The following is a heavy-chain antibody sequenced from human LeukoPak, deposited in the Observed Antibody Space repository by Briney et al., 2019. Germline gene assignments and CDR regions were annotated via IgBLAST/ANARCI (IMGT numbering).Heavy chain of an antibody. CDR1: GFTFSSYS. CDR3: ARVGSSDFCSGYYPKGLDY. CDR2: ISSSSSYI. Sequence: GGSLRLACAASGFTFSSYSMNWVRQAPGKGLEWVSSISSSSSYIYYADSVKGRFTISRDNAKNSLYLQMNSLRAEDTAVYYCARVGSSDFCSGYYPKGLDYWGQGTLVTVSS. D-gene: IGHD3-3*01. V-gene: IGHV3-21*01. J-gene: IGHJ4*02.